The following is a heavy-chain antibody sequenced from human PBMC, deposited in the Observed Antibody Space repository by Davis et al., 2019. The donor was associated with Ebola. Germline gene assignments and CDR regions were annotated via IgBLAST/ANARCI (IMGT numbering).Heavy chain of an antibody. Sequence: PGGSLRLSCAASGLTFSSYWMSWVRQAPGKGLEWVANIKQDGSEKYYVDSVKGRFTISRDNAKNSLYLQMNSLRAEDTAVYYCARGPQREYQLLSYYYYYYMDVWGKGTTVTVSS. CDR3: ARGPQREYQLLSYYYYYYMDV. CDR1: GLTFSSYW. CDR2: IKQDGSEK. J-gene: IGHJ6*03. D-gene: IGHD2-2*01. V-gene: IGHV3-7*01.